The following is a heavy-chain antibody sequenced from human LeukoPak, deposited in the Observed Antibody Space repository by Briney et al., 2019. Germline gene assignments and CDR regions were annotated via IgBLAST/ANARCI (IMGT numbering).Heavy chain of an antibody. CDR2: ISSSGSTI. CDR3: ATSWFGDYYFDY. J-gene: IGHJ4*02. CDR1: VFTFSSYD. D-gene: IGHD3-10*01. Sequence: GGSLRLSCAASVFTFSSYDMNCVRQAPGKGVEGVSYISSSGSTIYYADSVKGRFTISRDNAKNSLYLQMNSLRAEETAVYYCATSWFGDYYFDYWGQGTLVTVSS. V-gene: IGHV3-48*03.